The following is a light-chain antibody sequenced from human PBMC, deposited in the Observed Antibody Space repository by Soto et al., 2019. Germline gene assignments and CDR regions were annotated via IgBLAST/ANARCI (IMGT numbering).Light chain of an antibody. J-gene: IGLJ3*02. CDR1: SSDVGGYNY. V-gene: IGLV2-8*01. Sequence: QSVLTQPPSASGSPGQSVTISCTGTSSDVGGYNYVSWYQQHPGKAPKLIIYEVRERPSGVPDRFSGSKSGNTASLAVSGLRSEDEANYYCAAWDDSLSAWVFGGGTKLTVL. CDR3: AAWDDSLSAWV. CDR2: EVR.